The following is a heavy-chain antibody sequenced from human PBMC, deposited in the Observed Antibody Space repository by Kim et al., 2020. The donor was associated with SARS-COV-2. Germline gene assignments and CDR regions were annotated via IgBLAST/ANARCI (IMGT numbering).Heavy chain of an antibody. CDR2: VYYIGNT. J-gene: IGHJ6*01. Sequence: SETLSLTCTVSGGSISSSSYYWGWIRQPPGKGLEWIGTVYYIGNTYYNPSLKSRVTISVDTSKNQFSLKLGSVTAADTAVYYCARQQRYSSGWYVAFYY. CDR1: GGSISSSSYY. D-gene: IGHD6-19*01. CDR3: ARQQRYSSGWYVAFYY. V-gene: IGHV4-39*01.